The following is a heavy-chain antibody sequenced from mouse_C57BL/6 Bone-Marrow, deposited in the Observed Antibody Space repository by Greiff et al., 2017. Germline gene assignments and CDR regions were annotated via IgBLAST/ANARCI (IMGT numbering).Heavy chain of an antibody. CDR3: AREGYYGSSRTFAY. Sequence: QVQLKQPGAELVKPGASVKLSCKASGYTFTSYWMHWVKQRPGQGLEWIGMIYPNSGSTNYNEKFKSKATLTVDKSSSTAYMQLSSLTSEDSAVYYCAREGYYGSSRTFAYWGQGTMVTVSA. CDR2: IYPNSGST. CDR1: GYTFTSYW. V-gene: IGHV1-64*01. D-gene: IGHD1-1*01. J-gene: IGHJ3*01.